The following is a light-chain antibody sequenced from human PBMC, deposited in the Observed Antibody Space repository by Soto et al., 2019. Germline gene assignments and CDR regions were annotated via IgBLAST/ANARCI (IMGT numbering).Light chain of an antibody. CDR1: SSDVGSYNY. CDR2: EVR. Sequence: SVLTQPASVSGSPGQSVTISCTGTSSDVGSYNYVAWYQQFPGKTPKLIIYEVRNRPSGVSSRFSGSKSGNTASLTISGLQAEDEADYYCISYTGSDTSYVFGTGTKVTVL. V-gene: IGLV2-14*01. CDR3: ISYTGSDTSYV. J-gene: IGLJ1*01.